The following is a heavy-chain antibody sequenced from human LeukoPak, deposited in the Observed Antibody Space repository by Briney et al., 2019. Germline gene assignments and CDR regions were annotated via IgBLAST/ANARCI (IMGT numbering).Heavy chain of an antibody. CDR3: ARSEYYYDSSGYYSAFDI. V-gene: IGHV4-31*03. CDR2: IYYSGST. CDR1: GGSISSGGYY. Sequence: PSETLSLTCTVSGGSISSGGYYWSWIRQHPGKGLEWIGYIYYSGSTYYNPSLKSRVTISVDTSKNQFSLKLSSVTAADTAVYYCARSEYYYDSSGYYSAFDIWGQGTMVTVSS. D-gene: IGHD3-22*01. J-gene: IGHJ3*02.